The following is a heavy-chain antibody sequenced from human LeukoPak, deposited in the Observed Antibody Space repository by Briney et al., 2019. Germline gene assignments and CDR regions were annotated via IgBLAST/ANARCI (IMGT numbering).Heavy chain of an antibody. CDR2: ISGSGGGT. J-gene: IGHJ4*02. V-gene: IGHV3-23*01. Sequence: GRSLRLSCAASGFTFSSYAMTWVRQAPGKGLEWVSVISGSGGGTFYADAVKGRFTISRDNSKNTLYLQMSSLRAEDTAVYYCAKTGRYDSSGYPHYWGQGTLVTVSS. CDR1: GFTFSSYA. CDR3: AKTGRYDSSGYPHY. D-gene: IGHD3-22*01.